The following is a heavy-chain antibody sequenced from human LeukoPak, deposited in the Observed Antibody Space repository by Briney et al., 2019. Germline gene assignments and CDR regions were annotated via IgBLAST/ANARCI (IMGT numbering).Heavy chain of an antibody. CDR2: IRSKAYGGTT. D-gene: IGHD2-2*01. J-gene: IGHJ6*03. Sequence: PGGSLRLSCTASGFTFGDYAMSWVRQAPGKGLEWVGFIRSKAYGGTTEYAASVKGRFTVSRDDSKSIAYLQMNSLKTEDTAVYYCTRDPATYCSSTSCYYYYMDVWGKGTTVTISS. CDR3: TRDPATYCSSTSCYYYYMDV. V-gene: IGHV3-49*04. CDR1: GFTFGDYA.